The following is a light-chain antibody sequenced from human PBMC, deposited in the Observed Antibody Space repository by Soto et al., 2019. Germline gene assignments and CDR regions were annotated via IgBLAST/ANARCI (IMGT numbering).Light chain of an antibody. V-gene: IGLV1-40*01. Sequence: QPVLTQPPSVSGAPGQRVTISCTGSSSNIGAGYDVHWYQQLPGTAPKLLIYGNSNRPSGVPDRFSGSKSGTSASLAITGVQAEDEADYYCQSYGSSLSGYVFGTGTKLPS. CDR3: QSYGSSLSGYV. CDR2: GNS. CDR1: SSNIGAGYD. J-gene: IGLJ1*01.